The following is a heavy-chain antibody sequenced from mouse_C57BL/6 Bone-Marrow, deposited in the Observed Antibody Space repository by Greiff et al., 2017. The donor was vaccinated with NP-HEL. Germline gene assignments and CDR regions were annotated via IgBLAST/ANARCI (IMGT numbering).Heavy chain of an antibody. D-gene: IGHD1-1*01. CDR2: INYDGSST. CDR1: GFTFSDYY. V-gene: IGHV5-16*01. CDR3: ARVRNYYGSYWYFDV. Sequence: EVKLMESEGGLVQPGSSMKLSCTASGFTFSDYYMAWVRQVPEKGLEWVANINYDGSSTYYLDSLKSRFIISRDNAKNILYLQMSSLKSEDTATYYCARVRNYYGSYWYFDVWGTGTTVTVSS. J-gene: IGHJ1*03.